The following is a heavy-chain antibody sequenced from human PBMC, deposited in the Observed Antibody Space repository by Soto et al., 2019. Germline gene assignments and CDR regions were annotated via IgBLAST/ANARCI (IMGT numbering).Heavy chain of an antibody. J-gene: IGHJ4*02. CDR1: GFTFSSYA. CDR2: ISSNGGST. CDR3: ARSSFRDKYYFDY. Sequence: GGSLRLSCAASGFTFSSYAMHWVRQAPGKGLEYVSAISSNGGSTYYANSVKGRFTISRDNSKNTLYLQMGSLRAEDMAVYYCARSSFRDKYYFDYWGQGTLVTVSS. D-gene: IGHD2-15*01. V-gene: IGHV3-64*01.